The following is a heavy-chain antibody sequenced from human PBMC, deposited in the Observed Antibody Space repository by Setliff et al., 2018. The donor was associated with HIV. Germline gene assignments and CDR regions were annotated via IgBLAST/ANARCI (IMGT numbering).Heavy chain of an antibody. Sequence: PSETLSLTCTVSGGSISSYYWSWIRQPPGKGLEWIGYIYYSGSTNYNPSLKSRVTISVDTSKNQFSLKLSSVTAADTAVYYCARGRRSTSSYYYYYYMDVWGEGTTVTV. CDR2: IYYSGST. V-gene: IGHV4-59*01. CDR3: ARGRRSTSSYYYYYYMDV. J-gene: IGHJ6*03. CDR1: GGSISSYY. D-gene: IGHD2-2*01.